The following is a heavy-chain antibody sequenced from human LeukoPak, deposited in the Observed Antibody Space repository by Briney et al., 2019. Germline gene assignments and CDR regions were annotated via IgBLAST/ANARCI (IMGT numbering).Heavy chain of an antibody. CDR1: GGSFSGYY. Sequence: KPSETLSLTCAVYGGSFSGYYWSWIRQPPEKGLEWIGEINHSGSTNYNPSLKSRVTLSVDTSKNQFSLKMSSVIAADTAVYYCARIDCGSTSCYNYWGQGSLVTVSS. D-gene: IGHD2-2*02. J-gene: IGHJ4*02. CDR2: INHSGST. CDR3: ARIDCGSTSCYNY. V-gene: IGHV4-34*01.